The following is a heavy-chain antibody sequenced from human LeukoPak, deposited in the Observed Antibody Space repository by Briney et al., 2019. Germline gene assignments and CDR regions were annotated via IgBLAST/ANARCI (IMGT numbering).Heavy chain of an antibody. V-gene: IGHV3-30*04. CDR3: ARDGSSDIVATEYYYYMDV. CDR2: ISYDGSNK. Sequence: PGRSLRLSCAASGFNFSSYAMHWVRQAPGKGLEWVAVISYDGSNKYYADSVKGRFTISRDNSKNTLYLQMNSLRAEDTAVYYCARDGSSDIVATEYYYYMDVWGKGTTVTVSS. J-gene: IGHJ6*03. CDR1: GFNFSSYA. D-gene: IGHD5-12*01.